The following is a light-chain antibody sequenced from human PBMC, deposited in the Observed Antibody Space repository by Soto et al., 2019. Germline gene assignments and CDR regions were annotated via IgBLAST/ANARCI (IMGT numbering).Light chain of an antibody. CDR1: SSDVGAYDF. CDR3: SSYTSSSTLDV. V-gene: IGLV2-14*01. J-gene: IGLJ1*01. CDR2: DVN. Sequence: QSALAQPASVSGSPGQSITFSCTGTSSDVGAYDFVSWYQQYPGKAPKVVIYDVNNRPSGVSARFSGSKSGNTASLTISGLQAEDEADYYCSSYTSSSTLDVFGTGTKLTVL.